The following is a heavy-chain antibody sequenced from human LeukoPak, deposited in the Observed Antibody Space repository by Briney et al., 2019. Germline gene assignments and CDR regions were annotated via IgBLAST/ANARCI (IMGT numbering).Heavy chain of an antibody. CDR1: GFAFSTYD. CDR3: ARGGFYSSPDY. D-gene: IGHD6-13*01. CDR2: IGTAGDT. V-gene: IGHV3-13*04. J-gene: IGHJ4*02. Sequence: GGSLRLSCAASGFAFSTYDMHWVRQPTGKGLEWVSAIGTAGDTYYAASVKGRFTISREDAKNSLYLQLNSLTAGDTAVYYCARGGFYSSPDYWGQGTLVTVSS.